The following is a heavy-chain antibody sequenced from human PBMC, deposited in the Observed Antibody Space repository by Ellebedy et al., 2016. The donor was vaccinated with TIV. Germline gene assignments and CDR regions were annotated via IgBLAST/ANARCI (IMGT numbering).Heavy chain of an antibody. CDR3: ARENTTMEPEYYFGY. J-gene: IGHJ4*02. V-gene: IGHV3-33*01. CDR2: IWYDGSNK. Sequence: GGSLRLXXAASGFTFSSYGMHWVRQAPGKGLEWVAVIWYDGSNKYYADSVKGRFTISRDNSKNTLYLQMNSLRAEDTAVYYCARENTTMEPEYYFGYWGQGTLVTVSS. CDR1: GFTFSSYG. D-gene: IGHD1-1*01.